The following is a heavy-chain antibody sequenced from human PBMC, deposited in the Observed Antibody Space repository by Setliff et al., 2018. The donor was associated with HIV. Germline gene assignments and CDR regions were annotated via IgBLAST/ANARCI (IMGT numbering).Heavy chain of an antibody. CDR3: ARGARLLAGYSDRWDYYYMAV. CDR1: GGSIWNYY. V-gene: IGHV4-39*01. CDR2: IYYSGST. D-gene: IGHD6-13*01. J-gene: IGHJ6*03. Sequence: SETMSLTCTVSGGSIWNYYWSWIRQPPGKGLEWIGTIYYSGSTYYNPSLKSRVTISTDTSKNQFSLKVNSVTAADTAVYYCARGARLLAGYSDRWDYYYMAVWGKGTTVTVSS.